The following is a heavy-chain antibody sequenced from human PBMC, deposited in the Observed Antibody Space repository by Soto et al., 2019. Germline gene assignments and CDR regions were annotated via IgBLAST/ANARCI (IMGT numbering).Heavy chain of an antibody. CDR2: INGDGRGT. J-gene: IGHJ4*02. CDR1: GFTFSGSW. V-gene: IGHV3-74*01. D-gene: IGHD3-10*01. CDR3: ARGIFGSGTANDY. Sequence: EVQLVESGGGLVQPGGSLRLSCAASGFTFSGSWMHWVRQAPGKGLVWVSRINGDGRGTSYADFVKGRFTISRDDAKNTLFLQRNGLRAEDTPVYYCARGIFGSGTANDYWGQGTLVTVSS.